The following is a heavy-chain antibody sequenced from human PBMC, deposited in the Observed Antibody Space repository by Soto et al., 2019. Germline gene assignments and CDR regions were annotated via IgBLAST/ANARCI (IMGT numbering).Heavy chain of an antibody. CDR1: GYTFTYYY. Sequence: QVQLVQSGAEVKKPGASVKVSCKASGYTFTYYYIHWVRQAPGQGLEWMAIINPSSGGTSYAQKFQGRVTLTRDTSTSTVYMELSSLRSEDTAVYYCAREVERGSSYGYLEYWGQGTLVTVSS. CDR3: AREVERGSSYGYLEY. D-gene: IGHD5-18*01. CDR2: INPSSGGT. J-gene: IGHJ4*02. V-gene: IGHV1-46*01.